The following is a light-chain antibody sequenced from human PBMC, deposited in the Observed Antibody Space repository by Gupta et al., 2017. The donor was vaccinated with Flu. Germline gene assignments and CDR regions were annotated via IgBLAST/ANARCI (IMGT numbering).Light chain of an antibody. CDR2: QVS. Sequence: DVALTQFPLSLPVTLGQAASISCKSSQSLQHSDGNAYVNWFHQRPGQSPRRLLYQVSSRDVEVPDRFSGSGSGTDFTLSISRVEAEDVGVYYCMQGTHRPATFGPGTRVE. V-gene: IGKV2-30*02. J-gene: IGKJ1*01. CDR1: QSLQHSDGNAY. CDR3: MQGTHRPAT.